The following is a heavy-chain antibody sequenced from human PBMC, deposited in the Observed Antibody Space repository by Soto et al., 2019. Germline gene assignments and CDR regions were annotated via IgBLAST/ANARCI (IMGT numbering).Heavy chain of an antibody. D-gene: IGHD6-13*01. V-gene: IGHV4-39*07. CDR2: IYYSGST. CDR1: GGSISSSSYY. CDR3: ARGGVWDYYYYGMDV. J-gene: IGHJ6*02. Sequence: SETLSLTCTVSGGSISSSSYYWGWIRQPPGKGLEWIGSIYYSGSTYYNPSLKSRVTISVDTSKNQFSLKLSSVTAADTAVYYCARGGVWDYYYYGMDVWGQGTTVTVSS.